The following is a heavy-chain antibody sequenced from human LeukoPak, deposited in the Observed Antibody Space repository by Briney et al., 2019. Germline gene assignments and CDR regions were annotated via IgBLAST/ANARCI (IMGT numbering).Heavy chain of an antibody. D-gene: IGHD5-12*01. Sequence: GGSLRLSCAASGFTFSSYSMNWVRQAPGKGLEWVSFISSSTSYIYYADSVKGRFTISRDNAKNSLYLQMNSLRAEDTAVYYCARDWATSSFDIWGQGTMVTVSS. J-gene: IGHJ3*02. CDR2: ISSSTSYI. V-gene: IGHV3-21*01. CDR1: GFTFSSYS. CDR3: ARDWATSSFDI.